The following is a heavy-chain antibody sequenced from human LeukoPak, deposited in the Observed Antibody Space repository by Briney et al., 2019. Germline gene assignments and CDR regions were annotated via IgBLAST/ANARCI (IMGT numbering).Heavy chain of an antibody. D-gene: IGHD3-10*01. CDR1: GFTFSSYA. V-gene: IGHV3-30-3*01. CDR3: AKGPYYYGSGRPNYYYYGMDV. J-gene: IGHJ6*02. Sequence: PGGSLRLSCAASGFTFSSYAMHWVRQAPGKGLEWVAVISYDGSNKYYADSVKGRFTISRDNAKNSLYLQMNSLRAEDTALYYCAKGPYYYGSGRPNYYYYGMDVWGQGTTVTVSS. CDR2: ISYDGSNK.